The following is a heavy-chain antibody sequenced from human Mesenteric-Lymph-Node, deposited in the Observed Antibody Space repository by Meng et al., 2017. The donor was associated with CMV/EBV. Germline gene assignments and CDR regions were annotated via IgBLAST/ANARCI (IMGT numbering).Heavy chain of an antibody. CDR2: ISSSGSTI. CDR3: ARGFGIVVVPAAIGDGMDV. V-gene: IGHV3-11*01. CDR1: GFTFSDYY. J-gene: IGHJ6*02. D-gene: IGHD2-2*01. Sequence: GGSLRLSCAASGFTFSDYYMSWIRQAPGKGLEWVSYISSSGSTIYYADSVKGRFTISRDNAKNSLYLQMNSLRAEDTAVYYCARGFGIVVVPAAIGDGMDVWGQGTTVTVSS.